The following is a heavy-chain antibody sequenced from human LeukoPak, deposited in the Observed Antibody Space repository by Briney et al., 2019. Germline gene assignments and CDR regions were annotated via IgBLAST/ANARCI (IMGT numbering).Heavy chain of an antibody. CDR2: IYSGGST. CDR1: GFTASSNY. V-gene: IGHV3-53*01. Sequence: PGGSLRLSCAASGFTASSNYMSCVRQAPGKGLEWGSVIYSGGSTYYADSVKGRVTISRDNAKNSLYLQMNSLRAEDTAVYYCARAPSPMVPYYFDYWGQGTLVTVSS. J-gene: IGHJ4*02. CDR3: ARAPSPMVPYYFDY. D-gene: IGHD3-10*01.